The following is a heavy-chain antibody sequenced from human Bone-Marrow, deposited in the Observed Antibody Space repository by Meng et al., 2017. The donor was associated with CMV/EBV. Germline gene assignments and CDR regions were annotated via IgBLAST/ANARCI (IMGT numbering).Heavy chain of an antibody. V-gene: IGHV4-59*01. CDR3: ARDWGSSWSYGMDV. CDR1: GGSISSYY. CDR2: IYYSGST. D-gene: IGHD6-13*01. J-gene: IGHJ6*02. Sequence: ESLKISCTVSGGSISSYYWSWIRQPPGKGLEWIGYIYYSGSTNYNPSLKSRVTISVDTSKNQFSLKLSSVTAADTAVYYCARDWGSSWSYGMDVWGQGTTVIVSS.